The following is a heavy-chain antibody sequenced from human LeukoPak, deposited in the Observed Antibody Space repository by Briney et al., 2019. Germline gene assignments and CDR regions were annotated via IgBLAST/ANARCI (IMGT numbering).Heavy chain of an antibody. J-gene: IGHJ5*02. D-gene: IGHD3-22*01. Sequence: ASVKVSCKASGGTFSSYAISWVRQAPGQGLEWMGGIIPIFGTANYAQKFQGRVTITADESTSTAYMELCSLRSEDTAVYYCARGLRYYYDSSGYYYGDNWFDPWGQGTLVTVSS. CDR3: ARGLRYYYDSSGYYYGDNWFDP. CDR1: GGTFSSYA. CDR2: IIPIFGTA. V-gene: IGHV1-69*13.